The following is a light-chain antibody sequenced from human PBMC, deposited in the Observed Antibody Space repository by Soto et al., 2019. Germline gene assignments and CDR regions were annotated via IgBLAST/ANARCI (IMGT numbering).Light chain of an antibody. CDR1: QSISSW. J-gene: IGKJ1*01. V-gene: IGKV1-5*03. Sequence: DIQMTQSPSTLSAYVGDRVTIACRASQSISSWLAWYQQKPGKAPNLLIYKASSLESGVPSRFSGSGSGTEFTLTISSLQPDDFATYYCQQYNSFSWTFGPGTKVDIK. CDR2: KAS. CDR3: QQYNSFSWT.